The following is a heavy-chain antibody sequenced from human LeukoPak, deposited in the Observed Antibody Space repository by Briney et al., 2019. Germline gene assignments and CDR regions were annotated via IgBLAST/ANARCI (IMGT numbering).Heavy chain of an antibody. D-gene: IGHD3-22*01. CDR2: IYPGDSDT. CDR1: GYSFTNYW. Sequence: GESLKISCKGSGYSFTNYWIGWVRQMPGKGLECMGIIYPGDSDTRYSPSFQGQVTISADKSISTAYLQWSSLKASDTAMYYCARRYYYDSSGTYPFDYWGQGTLVTVSS. CDR3: ARRYYYDSSGTYPFDY. V-gene: IGHV5-51*01. J-gene: IGHJ4*02.